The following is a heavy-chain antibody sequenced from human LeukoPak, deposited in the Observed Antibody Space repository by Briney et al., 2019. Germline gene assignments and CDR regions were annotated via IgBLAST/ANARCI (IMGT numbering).Heavy chain of an antibody. CDR3: ARAPKWELRRYYFDY. CDR2: INHSGST. CDR1: GGSFSGYY. V-gene: IGHV4-34*01. D-gene: IGHD1-26*01. J-gene: IGHJ4*02. Sequence: PSETLSFTCAVYGGSFSGYYWSWIRQPPGKGLEWIGEINHSGSTNYNPSLKSRVTISVDTSKNQFSLKLSSVTAADTAVYYCARAPKWELRRYYFDYWGQGTLVTVSS.